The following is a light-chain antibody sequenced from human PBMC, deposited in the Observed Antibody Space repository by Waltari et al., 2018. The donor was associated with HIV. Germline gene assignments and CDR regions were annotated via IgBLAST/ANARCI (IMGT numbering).Light chain of an antibody. CDR2: HDT. Sequence: SYVLTQSPSVSVAPGKTARITGGGQNIGSQSVNWYQQQPGQAPVMVIYHDTDRPSGIPDRFSGSNSEDTATLTIRRVEAGDEADYYCQVWDTNTDQYVIFGGGTNLAV. J-gene: IGLJ2*01. V-gene: IGLV3-21*01. CDR1: NIGSQS. CDR3: QVWDTNTDQYVI.